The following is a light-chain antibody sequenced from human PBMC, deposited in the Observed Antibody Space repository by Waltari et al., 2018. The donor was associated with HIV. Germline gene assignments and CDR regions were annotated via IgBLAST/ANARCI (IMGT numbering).Light chain of an antibody. J-gene: IGLJ2*01. CDR2: EVT. CDR1: NSDITTYNY. V-gene: IGLV2-14*01. Sequence: QSALTQPASVSGSPGQSITLSCTGTNSDITTYNYVLWYQQHPGKAPKLRIYEVTKRPSGVSSRFSGSKSASTASLTVSGLQPEDEADYYCSSYRTASTLIFGGGTKLTVL. CDR3: SSYRTASTLI.